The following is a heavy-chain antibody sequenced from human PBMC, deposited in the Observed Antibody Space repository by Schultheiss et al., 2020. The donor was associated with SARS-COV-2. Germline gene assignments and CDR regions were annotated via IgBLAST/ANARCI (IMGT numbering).Heavy chain of an antibody. V-gene: IGHV1-2*04. CDR2: INPNSGGT. D-gene: IGHD6-13*01. J-gene: IGHJ3*02. CDR1: GYTFTGYY. Sequence: ASVKVSCKASGYTFTGYYMHWVRQAPGQGLEWMGWINPNSGGTNYAQKFQGWVTMTRDTSISTAYMELSRLRSDDTAVYYCARVRGQQQLDAFDIWGQGTMVTVSS. CDR3: ARVRGQQQLDAFDI.